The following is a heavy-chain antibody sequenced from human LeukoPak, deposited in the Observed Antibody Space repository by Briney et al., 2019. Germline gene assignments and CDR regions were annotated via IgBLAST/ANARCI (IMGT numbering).Heavy chain of an antibody. Sequence: ASVKVSCKASGYTFTGYYTHWVRQAPGQGLEWMGWINPNSGGTNYAQKFQGRVTMTRDTSISTAYMELSRLRSDDTAVYYCAREDSYGSSFDYWGQGTLVTVSS. D-gene: IGHD5-18*01. J-gene: IGHJ4*02. CDR3: AREDSYGSSFDY. CDR1: GYTFTGYY. CDR2: INPNSGGT. V-gene: IGHV1-2*02.